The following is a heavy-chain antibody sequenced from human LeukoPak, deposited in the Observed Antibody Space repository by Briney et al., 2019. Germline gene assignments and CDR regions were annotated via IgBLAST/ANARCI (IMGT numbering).Heavy chain of an antibody. CDR3: ALLSGGTFDY. CDR2: ISIGGDT. D-gene: IGHD2/OR15-2a*01. CDR1: GFVVTANY. J-gene: IGHJ4*02. V-gene: IGHV3-53*01. Sequence: GGSLRLSCAGSGFVVTANYLAWARQAPGKGLEWVSTISIGGDTYYGDSVKGRSAISRDESTNTLSLHLDSLRVEHMGVYYCALLSGGTFDYWGQGTQLTVAS.